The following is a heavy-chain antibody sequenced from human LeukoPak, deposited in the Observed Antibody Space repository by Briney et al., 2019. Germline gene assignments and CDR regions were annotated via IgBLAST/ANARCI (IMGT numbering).Heavy chain of an antibody. D-gene: IGHD6-6*01. Sequence: GGSLRLSCAASGSTFSNYAMYWVRQAPGKGLEWVSGVSSSGDGTYYAGSVKGRFTISRDNSKDMVYLQMNSLRAEDTALYYCAKSSSDTNYYYGMDVWGPGTTVTVSS. CDR2: VSSSGDGT. CDR1: GSTFSNYA. J-gene: IGHJ6*02. V-gene: IGHV3-23*01. CDR3: AKSSSDTNYYYGMDV.